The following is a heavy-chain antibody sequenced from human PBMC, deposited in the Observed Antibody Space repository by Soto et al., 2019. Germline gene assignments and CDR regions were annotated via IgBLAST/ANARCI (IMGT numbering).Heavy chain of an antibody. CDR3: ARRTKLGTAWYPDC. Sequence: SETLSLTCAVSGGSISGYSWSWIRQPPGKGLEWIGNIHYTGGTNYNPPLKSRLTISLDTSKIQISLQLTSVTAADTAIYYCARRTKLGTAWYPDCWGQGTLVTVSS. J-gene: IGHJ4*02. V-gene: IGHV4-59*08. CDR1: GGSISGYS. CDR2: IHYTGGT. D-gene: IGHD6-19*01.